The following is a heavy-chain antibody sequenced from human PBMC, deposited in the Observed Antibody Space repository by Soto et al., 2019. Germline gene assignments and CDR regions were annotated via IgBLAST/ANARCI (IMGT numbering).Heavy chain of an antibody. CDR1: GYTFTTYY. V-gene: IGHV1-46*01. Sequence: ASVKVSCKASGYTFTTYYMHWVRQAPGQGLEWMGIINPSTGGTNYAQNLQGRVTMTRDTSTSTVYMEMSSLRSEDTAVYYCAKELRYFDWLLSDDAFDIRGQGTMVTVSS. CDR3: AKELRYFDWLLSDDAFDI. CDR2: INPSTGGT. D-gene: IGHD3-9*01. J-gene: IGHJ3*02.